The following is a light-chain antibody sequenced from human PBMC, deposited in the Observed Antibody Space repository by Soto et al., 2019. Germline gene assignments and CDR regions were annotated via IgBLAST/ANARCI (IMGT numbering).Light chain of an antibody. V-gene: IGKV2-28*01. Sequence: DIVMTQSPLSLPVTPGEPASISCRSSQSLLHRNGHNYLDWYLQKPGQSPQLLIYLGSNRASGVPDRFSGSGSGTDFTLKISRVEAEDVGVYYCMQALETLGTFGQGTKLEIK. CDR1: QSLLHRNGHNY. CDR2: LGS. J-gene: IGKJ2*01. CDR3: MQALETLGT.